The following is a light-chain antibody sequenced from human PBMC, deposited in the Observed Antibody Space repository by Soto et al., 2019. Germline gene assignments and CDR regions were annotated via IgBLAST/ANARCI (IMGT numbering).Light chain of an antibody. J-gene: IGKJ1*01. CDR1: QSVSSY. V-gene: IGKV3-11*01. Sequence: IVLTQSPATLSLSPWERATLSCRASQSVSSYLAWYQQKPGQAPRLLIYDASNRATGIPARFSGSGSGTDFTLTISRLEPEDFAVYYCQQYNNWPRTFGQGTKVDIK. CDR2: DAS. CDR3: QQYNNWPRT.